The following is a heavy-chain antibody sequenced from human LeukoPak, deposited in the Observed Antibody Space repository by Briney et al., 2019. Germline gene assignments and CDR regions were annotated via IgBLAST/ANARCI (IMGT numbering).Heavy chain of an antibody. V-gene: IGHV3-48*03. CDR2: ISSTGSSI. D-gene: IGHD6-13*01. CDR1: GFTFSSYE. Sequence: GGSLRLSCAASGFTFSSYEMNWVRQAPGKGLEWVSYISSTGSSIYYADSVKGRFTISRDNAKNSLYLQMNSLRAEDTAIYYCARGPYSSSWSACFDPWGQGTLVTVSS. CDR3: ARGPYSSSWSACFDP. J-gene: IGHJ5*02.